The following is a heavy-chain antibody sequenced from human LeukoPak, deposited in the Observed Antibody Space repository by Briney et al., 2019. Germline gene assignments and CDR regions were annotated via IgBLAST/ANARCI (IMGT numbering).Heavy chain of an antibody. D-gene: IGHD6-13*01. CDR3: ARDRPAAAGYYSDY. J-gene: IGHJ4*02. V-gene: IGHV4-59*01. CDR2: IYYSGNA. CDR1: GDTISSYY. Sequence: PSETLSITSTVSGDTISSYYGSWIRQRPGKGLEWIGYIYYSGNAKYNHSLKSRVIISVGTSKTLFSLKLSSVTAADTAVYYCARDRPAAAGYYSDYWGQGTLVTVSS.